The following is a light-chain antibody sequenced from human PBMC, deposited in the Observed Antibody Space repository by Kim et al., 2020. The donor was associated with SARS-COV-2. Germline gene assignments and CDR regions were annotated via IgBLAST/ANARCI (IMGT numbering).Light chain of an antibody. Sequence: GQSVTISCTGTSSDVGGYNYVSWYQQHPGKAPKLMIYDVSKRPSGVPDRFSGSKSGDTASLTISGLQAEDEDDYYCCSYAGSYTLVFGGGTQLTVL. J-gene: IGLJ3*02. V-gene: IGLV2-11*01. CDR2: DVS. CDR1: SSDVGGYNY. CDR3: CSYAGSYTLV.